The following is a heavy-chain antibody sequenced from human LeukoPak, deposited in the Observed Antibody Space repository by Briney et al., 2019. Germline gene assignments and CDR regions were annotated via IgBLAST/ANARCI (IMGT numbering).Heavy chain of an antibody. D-gene: IGHD3-16*02. J-gene: IGHJ4*02. Sequence: ASVKVSCKASGYTFTSYAMNWVRQAPGQGPEWMGWINTNTGNPTYAQGFTGRFVFSLDTSVSTAYLQISSLKAEDTAVYYCARGWGSYRYSYFDYWGQGTLVTVSS. V-gene: IGHV7-4-1*02. CDR1: GYTFTSYA. CDR3: ARGWGSYRYSYFDY. CDR2: INTNTGNP.